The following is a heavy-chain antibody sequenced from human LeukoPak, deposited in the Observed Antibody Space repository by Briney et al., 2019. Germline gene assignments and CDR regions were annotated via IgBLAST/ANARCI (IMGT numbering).Heavy chain of an antibody. CDR2: IYHSGST. V-gene: IGHV4-38-2*02. J-gene: IGHJ4*02. Sequence: SETLSLTCTVSGYSISSGYYWGWIRQPPGKGLEWIGSIYHSGSTYYNPSLKSRVIISVDTSKNQFSLKLSPVTAADTAVYYCARVGIDYSGNIIKYYFDYWGQGTLVTVSS. CDR3: ARVGIDYSGNIIKYYFDY. D-gene: IGHD4-23*01. CDR1: GYSISSGYY.